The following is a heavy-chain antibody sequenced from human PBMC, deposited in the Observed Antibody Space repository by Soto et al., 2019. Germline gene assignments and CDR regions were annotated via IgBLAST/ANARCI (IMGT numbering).Heavy chain of an antibody. D-gene: IGHD3-16*02. J-gene: IGHJ3*02. CDR3: ARSQLYDYIWGTYRSSDALDI. CDR2: INHSGSS. CDR1: GGSFSGYF. V-gene: IGHV4-34*01. Sequence: QVQLQQWGAGLLKPSETLSLTCAVYGGSFSGYFWSWIRQPPGKGLEWIGEINHSGSSNYNPSLKRRATISVDTSKNQFSLKLSSVTAADTAVYYCARSQLYDYIWGTYRSSDALDIWGQGTMVTVSS.